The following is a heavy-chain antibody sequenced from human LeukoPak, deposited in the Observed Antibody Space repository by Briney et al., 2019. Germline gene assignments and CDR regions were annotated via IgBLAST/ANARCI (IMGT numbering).Heavy chain of an antibody. D-gene: IGHD6-19*01. Sequence: SGPTLVKPTQTLTLTCTFSGFSLTTTGVGVGWIRQPPGKALEWLALIYWDDDKRYSPSLKSRVTITKDTSKNQVVLTMTNMDPVDTATYYCSRTRRGQIGWTNDYWGQGTLVTVSS. CDR2: IYWDDDK. CDR3: SRTRRGQIGWTNDY. V-gene: IGHV2-5*02. CDR1: GFSLTTTGVG. J-gene: IGHJ4*02.